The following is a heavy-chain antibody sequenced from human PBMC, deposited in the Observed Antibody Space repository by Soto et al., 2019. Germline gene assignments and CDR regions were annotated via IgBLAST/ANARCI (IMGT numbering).Heavy chain of an antibody. V-gene: IGHV4-30-4*01. Sequence: QVQLRESGPGLVKPSQTLLLTCSVSGASIAGGSYYWSWLRQPPGKGLEWIGYIPSRGRPSYHPSLASRSTISSDTAKNQLSLQLTSVTAADTAGYFCARDQYSGYDFARWGQGTLVTVSS. J-gene: IGHJ5*02. CDR3: ARDQYSGYDFAR. D-gene: IGHD5-12*01. CDR2: IPSRGRP. CDR1: GASIAGGSYY.